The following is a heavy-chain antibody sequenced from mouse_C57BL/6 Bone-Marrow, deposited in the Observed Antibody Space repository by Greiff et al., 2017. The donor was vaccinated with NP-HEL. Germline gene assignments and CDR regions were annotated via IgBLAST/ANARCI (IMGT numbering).Heavy chain of an antibody. J-gene: IGHJ2*01. CDR1: GFTFSSYT. CDR2: ISGGGGNT. CDR3: ARWSTYYFDY. V-gene: IGHV5-9*01. D-gene: IGHD5-1*01. Sequence: DVKLVESGGGLVKPGGSLKLSCAASGFTFSSYTMSWVRQTPEKRLEWVATISGGGGNTYYPDSVKGRFTISRDNAKNTLYLQMSSLRSEDTALYYCARWSTYYFDYWGQGTTLTVSS.